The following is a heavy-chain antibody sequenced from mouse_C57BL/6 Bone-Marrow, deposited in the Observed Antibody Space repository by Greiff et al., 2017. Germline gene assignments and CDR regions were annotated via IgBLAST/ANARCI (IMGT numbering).Heavy chain of an antibody. CDR1: GYTFTSYW. CDR3: ALLYPIDY. V-gene: IGHV1-64*01. Sequence: QIHVKQPGAELVKPGASVKLSCKASGYTFTSYWMHWVKQRPGQGLEWIGMIQPNSGSTNYNEKFKSKATLTVDKSSSTAYMQLSSLTSEDSAVYYCALLYPIDYWGQGTTLTVSS. J-gene: IGHJ2*01. CDR2: IQPNSGST. D-gene: IGHD2-12*01.